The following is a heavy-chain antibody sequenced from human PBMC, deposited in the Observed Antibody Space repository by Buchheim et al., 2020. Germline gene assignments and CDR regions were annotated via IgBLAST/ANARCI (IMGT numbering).Heavy chain of an antibody. Sequence: VESGGGLVQPGGSLRLPCVGSGFSFSNYWVSWVRQAPGKGLEWVANIKQDGSEKYYADSVKGRFIISRDNAKNSLYLQMNSLRVDDTAAYYCARLLITMVGKSEYFDFWGQGTL. CDR1: GFSFSNYW. V-gene: IGHV3-7*01. CDR2: IKQDGSEK. CDR3: ARLLITMVGKSEYFDF. D-gene: IGHD3-10*01. J-gene: IGHJ4*02.